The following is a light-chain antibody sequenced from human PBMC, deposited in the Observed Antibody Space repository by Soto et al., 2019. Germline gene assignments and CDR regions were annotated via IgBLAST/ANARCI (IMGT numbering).Light chain of an antibody. Sequence: AIPLTQSPSSLSASVGDRVTITCRASQGISSALAWYQQKPGKAPKLLIYDASSLESGVPSRFSGSGSGTDFTLTISSLQPEDFATYYCQQFNNYPQRALTFGGGTKVEIK. CDR1: QGISSA. V-gene: IGKV1D-13*01. CDR3: QQFNNYPQRALT. J-gene: IGKJ4*01. CDR2: DAS.